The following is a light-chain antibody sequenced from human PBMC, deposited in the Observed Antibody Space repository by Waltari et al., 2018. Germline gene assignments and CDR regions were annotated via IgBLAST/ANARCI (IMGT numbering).Light chain of an antibody. CDR1: STNVGAGYE. CDR3: QSYDNSLRGVV. CDR2: GND. J-gene: IGLJ2*01. V-gene: IGLV1-40*01. Sequence: QSVLTQPPSVSGAPGQRVTISCTGNSTNVGAGYEVQWYQHLPGKAPKLLLFGNDNRPSGVPDRIAGCKSGDSASLTIAGLQPEDEADYYCQSYDNSLRGVVFGGGTKLTVL.